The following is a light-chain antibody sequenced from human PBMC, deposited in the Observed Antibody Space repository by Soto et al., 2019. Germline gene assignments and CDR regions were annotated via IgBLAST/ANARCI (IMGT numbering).Light chain of an antibody. V-gene: IGLV4-69*01. CDR1: SGHSSYV. Sequence: QPVLTQSHSISASPGASVKLTCTLSSGHSSYVIAWHQQQPEKGPRYLMKLRSDGSHNKGDGIPDRFSGSSSGAERYLTISSLQSEDEADYYWQTWGTGLGVFGGGTKVTVL. J-gene: IGLJ3*02. CDR3: QTWGTGLGV. CDR2: LRSDGSH.